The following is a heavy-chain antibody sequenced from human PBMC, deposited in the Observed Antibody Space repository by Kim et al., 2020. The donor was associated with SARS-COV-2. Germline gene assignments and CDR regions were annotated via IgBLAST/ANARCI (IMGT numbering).Heavy chain of an antibody. D-gene: IGHD5-12*01. CDR3: ARGRMRWLPIDY. J-gene: IGHJ4*02. Sequence: SETLSLTCAVYGGYFSGYYWSWIRQPPGKGLEWIGEINHSGSTNYNPSLKSRVTISVDTSKNQFSLKLSSVTAADTAVYYCARGRMRWLPIDYWGQGTLVTVSS. CDR2: INHSGST. V-gene: IGHV4-34*01. CDR1: GGYFSGYY.